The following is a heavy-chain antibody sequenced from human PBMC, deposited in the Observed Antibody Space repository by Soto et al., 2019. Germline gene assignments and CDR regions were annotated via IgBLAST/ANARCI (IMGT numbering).Heavy chain of an antibody. CDR3: AREHKDYYYGMDV. Sequence: ASVKVSCKASGYTFTSYYMHWVRQAPGQGLEWMEIINPSGGSTSYAQKFQGRVTMTRDTSTSTVYMELSSLRSEDTAVYYCAREHKDYYYGMDVWGQGTTVTVSS. CDR2: INPSGGST. D-gene: IGHD2-21*01. J-gene: IGHJ6*02. CDR1: GYTFTSYY. V-gene: IGHV1-46*01.